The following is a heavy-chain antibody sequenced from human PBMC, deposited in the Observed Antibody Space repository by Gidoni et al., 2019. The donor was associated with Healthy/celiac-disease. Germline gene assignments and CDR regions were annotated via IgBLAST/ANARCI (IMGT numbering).Heavy chain of an antibody. J-gene: IGHJ4*02. CDR1: GYSFTSYW. Sequence: EVQLVQSGAEVKKPGESLKNSCKGSGYSFTSYWIGWGRQRPGKGLEWMGIIYPGDSDTRYSPSFQGQITISADKSISTAYLQWSSLKASDTAMYYCARHYRYCSGGSCYRNSVAGHYWGQGTLVTVSS. CDR3: ARHYRYCSGGSCYRNSVAGHY. D-gene: IGHD2-15*01. V-gene: IGHV5-51*01. CDR2: IYPGDSDT.